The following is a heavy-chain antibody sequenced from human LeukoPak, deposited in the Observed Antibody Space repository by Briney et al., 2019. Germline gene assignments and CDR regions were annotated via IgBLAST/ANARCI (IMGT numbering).Heavy chain of an antibody. CDR1: GYTFTGYY. Sequence: ASVKVSSKASGYTFTGYYMHWVRQAPGQGLEWMGWINPNSGGTNYAQKFQGRVTMTRDTSISTADMELSRLRSDDAAVYYCARVPATRVYSFDYWGQGTLVTVSS. CDR2: INPNSGGT. CDR3: ARVPATRVYSFDY. V-gene: IGHV1-2*02. J-gene: IGHJ4*02. D-gene: IGHD2-2*01.